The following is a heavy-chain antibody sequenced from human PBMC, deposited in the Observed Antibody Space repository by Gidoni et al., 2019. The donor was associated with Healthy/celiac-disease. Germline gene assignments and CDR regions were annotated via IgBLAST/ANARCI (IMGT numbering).Heavy chain of an antibody. CDR1: GFTFSSCG. CDR3: AKDSYYLGESDAFDI. CDR2: ISYDGSNK. V-gene: IGHV3-30*18. Sequence: QVQLVESGGGVVQPGRSLRLSCAASGFTFSSCGMHWVRQAPGKGLEWVAVISYDGSNKYYADSVKGRFTISRDNSKNTLYLQMNSLRAEDTAVYYCAKDSYYLGESDAFDIWGQGTMVTVSS. J-gene: IGHJ3*02. D-gene: IGHD3-10*01.